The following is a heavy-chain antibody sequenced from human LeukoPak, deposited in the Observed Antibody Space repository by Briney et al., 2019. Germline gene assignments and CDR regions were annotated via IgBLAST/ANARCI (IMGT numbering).Heavy chain of an antibody. J-gene: IGHJ4*02. CDR3: ARVRIAAAGMGFDY. CDR1: GGSISSYY. V-gene: IGHV4-59*01. D-gene: IGHD6-13*01. CDR2: IYYSGST. Sequence: SETLSLTCTVSGGSISSYYWSWIRQPPGKGLEWIGYIYYSGSTNYNPTLTSRVPISVDTSKNQFSLKLSSVTAADTAVYYCARVRIAAAGMGFDYWGQGTLVTVSS.